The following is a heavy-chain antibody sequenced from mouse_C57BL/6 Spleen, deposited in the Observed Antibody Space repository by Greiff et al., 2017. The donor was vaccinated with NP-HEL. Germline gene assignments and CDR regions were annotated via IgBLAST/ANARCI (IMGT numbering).Heavy chain of an antibody. D-gene: IGHD1-1*01. CDR2: ISSGGSYT. V-gene: IGHV5-6*01. J-gene: IGHJ1*03. CDR3: ARRTTVGYFDV. CDR1: GFTFSSYG. Sequence: EVQLVESGGDLVKPGGSLKLSCAASGFTFSSYGMSWVRQTPDKRLEWVATISSGGSYTYYPDSVKGRFTISRDNAKNTLYLQMSSLKSEDTAMYYCARRTTVGYFDVWGTGTTVTVSS.